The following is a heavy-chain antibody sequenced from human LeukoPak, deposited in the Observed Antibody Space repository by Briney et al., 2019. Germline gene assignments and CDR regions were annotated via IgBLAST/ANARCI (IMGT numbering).Heavy chain of an antibody. CDR3: ARKGRNFDY. Sequence: GGSLRLSCAASGITFSCYEMNWVRQAPGEGLEWVSYISSSGSTIYYADSVKGRFTISRDNAKNSLYLQMNSLRAEDTAVYYCARKGRNFDYWGQGTLVTVSS. CDR1: GITFSCYE. CDR2: ISSSGSTI. J-gene: IGHJ4*02. V-gene: IGHV3-48*03.